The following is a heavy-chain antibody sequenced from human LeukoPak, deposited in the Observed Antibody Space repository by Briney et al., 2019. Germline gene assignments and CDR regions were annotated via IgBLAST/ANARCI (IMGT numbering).Heavy chain of an antibody. CDR3: ARTDYGDYQIPKYYYYYMDV. CDR2: IYYSGST. D-gene: IGHD4-17*01. Sequence: PSETLSLTCTVSGDSITNNNCYWGWVRQPPGKGLEWIASIYYSGSTNYNPSLKSRVTISVDTSKNQFSLKLSSVTAADTAVYYCARTDYGDYQIPKYYYYYMDVWGKGTTVTVSS. J-gene: IGHJ6*03. CDR1: GDSITNNNCY. V-gene: IGHV4-39*07.